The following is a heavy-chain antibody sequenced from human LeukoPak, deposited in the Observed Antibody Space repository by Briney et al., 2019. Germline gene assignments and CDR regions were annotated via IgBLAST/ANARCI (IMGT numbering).Heavy chain of an antibody. D-gene: IGHD3-22*01. J-gene: IGHJ5*02. Sequence: GGSLRLPCAASGFTFSSYWMSWVRQAPGKGLEWGANIKQDGSEKYYVDSVKGRFTISRDNAKNSLYLQMNSLRAEDTAVYYCARYYKNGITMIVVVPWFDPWGQGTLVTVSS. V-gene: IGHV3-7*01. CDR1: GFTFSSYW. CDR2: IKQDGSEK. CDR3: ARYYKNGITMIVVVPWFDP.